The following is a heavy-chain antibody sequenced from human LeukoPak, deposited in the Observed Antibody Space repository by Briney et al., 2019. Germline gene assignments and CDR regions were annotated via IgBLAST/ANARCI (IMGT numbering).Heavy chain of an antibody. CDR1: GYTLTELS. V-gene: IGHV1-24*01. CDR3: ATPLYCSGGSCHNYYYYGMDV. D-gene: IGHD2-15*01. Sequence: WASVKVSCKVSGYTLTELSMHWVRQAPGKGLEWMGGFDPEDGETIYAQKFQGRVTMTEDTSTDTAYMELSSLRSEDTAVYYCATPLYCSGGSCHNYYYYGMDVWGRGTTVTVSS. J-gene: IGHJ6*02. CDR2: FDPEDGET.